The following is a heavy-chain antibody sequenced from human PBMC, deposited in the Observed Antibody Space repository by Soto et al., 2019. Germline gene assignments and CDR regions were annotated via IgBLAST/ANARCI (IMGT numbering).Heavy chain of an antibody. CDR3: ARAMIIVEYGMDI. CDR1: GFSFRGFE. CDR2: ITASGTVT. Sequence: GGSLRLSSVASGFSFRGFEMNWVRQATGKGLEWLSYITASGTVTHYADSVKGRFTISRDNAQNSLFLHMSSLRADDTAMYYCARAMIIVEYGMDIWGQGTAVTVSS. J-gene: IGHJ6*02. D-gene: IGHD3-22*01. V-gene: IGHV3-48*03.